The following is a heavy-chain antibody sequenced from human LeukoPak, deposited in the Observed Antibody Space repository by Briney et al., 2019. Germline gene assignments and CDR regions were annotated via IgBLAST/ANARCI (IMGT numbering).Heavy chain of an antibody. V-gene: IGHV3-48*04. CDR2: ISSSSTI. D-gene: IGHD3-22*01. J-gene: IGHJ4*02. Sequence: PGGSLRLSCAASGFTFSSYSMNWVRQAPGKGLEWVSYISSSSTIYYADSVKGRFTISRDNAKNSLYLQMNSLRAEDTALYYCAKANVEYYDSSGYYGVPHFDYWGQGTLVTVSS. CDR1: GFTFSSYS. CDR3: AKANVEYYDSSGYYGVPHFDY.